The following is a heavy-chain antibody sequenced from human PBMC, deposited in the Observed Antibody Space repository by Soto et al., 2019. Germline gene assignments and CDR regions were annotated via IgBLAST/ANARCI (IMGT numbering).Heavy chain of an antibody. CDR3: AKGSSEYSASVEH. J-gene: IGHJ4*02. D-gene: IGHD5-12*01. CDR2: VSARGGSS. Sequence: EVQLLESGGGLVQPGGSLRLACAASGLSFNSYAMVWVRQAPGKGLEWVSVVSARGGSSYFADPVKSRFTIARDNSKNLLSLEMNNLRAEDTAIYFCAKGSSEYSASVEHGGQGTRVLVSS. V-gene: IGHV3-23*01. CDR1: GLSFNSYA.